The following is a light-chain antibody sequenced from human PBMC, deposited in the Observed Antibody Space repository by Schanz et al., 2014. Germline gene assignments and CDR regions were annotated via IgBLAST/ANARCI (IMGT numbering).Light chain of an antibody. CDR3: SSYAGNNKLL. V-gene: IGLV2-8*01. J-gene: IGLJ2*01. CDR1: SSDVGTYNY. Sequence: QSALTQPASVSGSPGQSITISCTGTSSDVGTYNYVSWYQHHPGKAPKLMISEVNKRPSGVPDRFTGSKSGNTASLTVSGLQAEDEGDYYCSSYAGNNKLLFGGGTKLTVL. CDR2: EVN.